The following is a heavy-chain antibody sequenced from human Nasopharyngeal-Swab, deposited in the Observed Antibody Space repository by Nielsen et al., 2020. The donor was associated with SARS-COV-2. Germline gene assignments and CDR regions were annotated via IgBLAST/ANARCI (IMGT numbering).Heavy chain of an antibody. V-gene: IGHV3-7*01. CDR3: ARDGYGGNGYYYYYGMDV. D-gene: IGHD4-23*01. CDR2: IKQDGSEK. CDR1: GFTFSSYW. Sequence: GGSLRLSCAASGFTFSSYWMSWVRQAPGKGLEWVANIKQDGSEKYYADSVKGRFTISRDNAKNSLYLQMNSLRAEDTAVYYCARDGYGGNGYYYYYGMDVWGQGTTVTVSS. J-gene: IGHJ6*02.